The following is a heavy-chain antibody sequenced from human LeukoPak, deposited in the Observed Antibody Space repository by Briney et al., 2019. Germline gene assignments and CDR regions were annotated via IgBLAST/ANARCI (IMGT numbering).Heavy chain of an antibody. CDR1: GFTFSSYD. CDR3: AKHRGYCSGGSCRDY. CDR2: ISGSGGST. V-gene: IGHV3-23*01. D-gene: IGHD2-15*01. Sequence: PGGSLRLSCAASGFTFSSYDMSWVRQAPGKGLEWVSAISGSGGSTYYADSVKGRFTISRDNSKNTLYLQMNSLRAEDTAVYYCAKHRGYCSGGSCRDYWGQGTLVTVSS. J-gene: IGHJ4*02.